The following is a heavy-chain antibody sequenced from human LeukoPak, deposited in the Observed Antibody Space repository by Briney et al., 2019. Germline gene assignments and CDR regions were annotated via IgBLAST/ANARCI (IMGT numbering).Heavy chain of an antibody. CDR3: ARDLSGILRNWFDP. J-gene: IGHJ5*02. V-gene: IGHV4-38-2*02. D-gene: IGHD1-14*01. Sequence: KSSETLPLTCAVSGYSISSAYYWGWIRQPPGKGLEWIGSIYHSGSTYYNPSLKSRVTISVDTSKNQFSLKLSSVTAADTAVYYCARDLSGILRNWFDPWGQGTLVTVSS. CDR2: IYHSGST. CDR1: GYSISSAYY.